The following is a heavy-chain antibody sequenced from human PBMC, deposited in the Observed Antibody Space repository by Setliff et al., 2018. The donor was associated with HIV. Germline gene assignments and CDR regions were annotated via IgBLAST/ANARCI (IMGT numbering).Heavy chain of an antibody. Sequence: SETLSLTCSVSGGSMSSGSYSWTWLRQPAGKEPELIGHVYVAGTVIYNPSLASRLTISIVPSKNQFSLDLTSVTAADAGKYYCARARTIGVSAVFFDPWGQGIPVTVSS. J-gene: IGHJ5*02. V-gene: IGHV4-61*09. CDR2: VYVAGTV. CDR1: GGSMSSGSYS. CDR3: ARARTIGVSAVFFDP. D-gene: IGHD3-3*01.